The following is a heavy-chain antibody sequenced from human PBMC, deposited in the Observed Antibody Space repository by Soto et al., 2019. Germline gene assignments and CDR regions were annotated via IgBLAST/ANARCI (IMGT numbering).Heavy chain of an antibody. D-gene: IGHD2-15*01. V-gene: IGHV1-3*01. CDR3: ARGTCSGGSCYSFHFDY. Sequence: QVQLVQSGAEVKKPGASVKVSCKASGYTFTSYAMHWVRQAPGQRLEWMGWINAGNGNTKYSQKFQDRVTITRDTAASTAYMELSSLRSEDTAVYYCARGTCSGGSCYSFHFDYWGQGTLVTVSS. J-gene: IGHJ4*02. CDR1: GYTFTSYA. CDR2: INAGNGNT.